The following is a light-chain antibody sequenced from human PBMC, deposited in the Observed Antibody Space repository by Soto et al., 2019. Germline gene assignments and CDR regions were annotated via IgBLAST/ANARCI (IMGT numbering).Light chain of an antibody. CDR1: QSVSSSY. V-gene: IGKV3-20*01. CDR3: QQYASSPVYT. Sequence: EIVLTQSPGTLSLSPGERATLSCRASQSVSSSYLAWNQQKPGQAPRLLIYGASSRATGIPDRFSGSGSGTDFTLTIITLEPEDCAVYYCQQYASSPVYTFGQGTKLEIK. CDR2: GAS. J-gene: IGKJ2*01.